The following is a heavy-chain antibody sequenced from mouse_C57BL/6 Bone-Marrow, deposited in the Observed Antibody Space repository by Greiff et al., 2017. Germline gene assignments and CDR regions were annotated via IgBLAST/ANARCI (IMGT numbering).Heavy chain of an antibody. CDR3: ARGYGSSYWYFDV. V-gene: IGHV1-85*01. Sequence: VQLQQSGPELVKPGASVKLSCKASGYTFTSYEINWVKQRPGQGLEWIGRIYPRDGSTKYNEKFKGKATLTVDTSSSTAYMGLHSLTSEDAAVYFCARGYGSSYWYFDVWGTGTTVTGSS. CDR2: IYPRDGST. J-gene: IGHJ1*03. D-gene: IGHD1-1*01. CDR1: GYTFTSYE.